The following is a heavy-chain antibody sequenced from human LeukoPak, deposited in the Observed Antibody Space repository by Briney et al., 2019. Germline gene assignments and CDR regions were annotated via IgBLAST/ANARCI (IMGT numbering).Heavy chain of an antibody. Sequence: ASVKVSCKASGYTFTSYGISWVRQAPGQGLEWMGWISAYNGNTNYAQKLQGRVTMTTDTSTSTAYMELRSLRSDDTAVYYCARAPGDYDSSGSLDYWGQGTLVTVSS. CDR1: GYTFTSYG. V-gene: IGHV1-18*01. CDR3: ARAPGDYDSSGSLDY. D-gene: IGHD3-22*01. J-gene: IGHJ4*02. CDR2: ISAYNGNT.